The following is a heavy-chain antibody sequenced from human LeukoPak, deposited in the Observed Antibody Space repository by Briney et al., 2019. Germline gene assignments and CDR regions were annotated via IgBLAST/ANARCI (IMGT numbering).Heavy chain of an antibody. CDR1: GFTFSSYA. J-gene: IGHJ4*02. Sequence: TGGSLRLSCAASGFTFSSYAMNWFRQAPGKGLEWVSSIIGGGTDTYYADSVKGRFTISRDNAKNSLYLQMNSLRAEDTAVYYCARPRSSTSCYDYWGQGTLVTVSS. CDR2: IIGGGTDT. CDR3: ARPRSSTSCYDY. D-gene: IGHD2-2*01. V-gene: IGHV3-23*01.